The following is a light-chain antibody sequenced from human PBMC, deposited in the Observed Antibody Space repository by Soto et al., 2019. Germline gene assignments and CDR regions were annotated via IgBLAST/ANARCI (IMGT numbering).Light chain of an antibody. Sequence: EIVLTQSPATLSLSPGERATLSCRASQSVGGYLAWYQQKSGQAPRLLIYDTSKRATGIPARFSGSGSGTAFTLTISSREPEDFAIYHCQHRSNWPPMYTFGQGTKLEIK. CDR2: DTS. V-gene: IGKV3-11*01. CDR3: QHRSNWPPMYT. J-gene: IGKJ2*01. CDR1: QSVGGY.